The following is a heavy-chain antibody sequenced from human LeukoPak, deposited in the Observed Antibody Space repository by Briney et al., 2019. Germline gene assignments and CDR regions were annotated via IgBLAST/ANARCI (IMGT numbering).Heavy chain of an antibody. V-gene: IGHV7-4-1*02. Sequence: ASVQVSCKASGYTFISHAMNWVRQAPGQGLEWMGWINTNTGNPTYAQGFTGRFVFSLDTSVSTAYLQISSLKAEDTAVYYCARQPGAGWFDPWGQGTLVNVSS. CDR3: ARQPGAGWFDP. J-gene: IGHJ5*02. D-gene: IGHD3-10*01. CDR2: INTNTGNP. CDR1: GYTFISHA.